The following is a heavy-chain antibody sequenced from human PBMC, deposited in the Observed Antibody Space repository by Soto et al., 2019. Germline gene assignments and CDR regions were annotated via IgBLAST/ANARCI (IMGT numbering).Heavy chain of an antibody. D-gene: IGHD2-21*01. CDR2: IYPSDSDT. Sequence: GESLKISCKGSGYNFAGYWIAWVRQMPGKGLELMGIIYPSDSDTRYRPSFQGQVTISADKSISSAYLQWSSLRASDTAMYYCARGGLPTLSFEYGGHGTPITVSS. CDR3: ARGGLPTLSFEY. J-gene: IGHJ4*01. V-gene: IGHV5-51*01. CDR1: GYNFAGYW.